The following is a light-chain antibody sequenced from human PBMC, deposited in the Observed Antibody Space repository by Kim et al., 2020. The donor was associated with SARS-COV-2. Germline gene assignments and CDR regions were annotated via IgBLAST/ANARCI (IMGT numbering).Light chain of an antibody. CDR3: QVWDSSSDHRVV. V-gene: IGLV3-21*04. CDR1: RIEGKG. Sequence: PGKTARVSCGGNRIEGKGVTWYQQKSGQTPVVVIYYDSDRPSGIPERFSGSNSGNTATLTISRVEAGDEAVYYCQVWDSSSDHRVVFGGGTQLTVL. J-gene: IGLJ2*01. CDR2: YDS.